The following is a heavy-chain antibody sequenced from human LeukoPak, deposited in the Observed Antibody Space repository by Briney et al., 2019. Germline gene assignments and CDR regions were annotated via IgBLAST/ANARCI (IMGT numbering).Heavy chain of an antibody. D-gene: IGHD1-26*01. V-gene: IGHV3-74*01. J-gene: IGHJ4*02. CDR1: GFTFNNYW. CDR3: VRDSGSYYFDY. Sequence: PGGSLRLSCATSGFTFNNYWMHWVRQAPGRGLVWVSHINNDGSDTSYADAVKGRFTVSRDNAKNTMYLQMNSLRADDTAVYYCVRDSGSYYFDYWGQGTLVTVSS. CDR2: INNDGSDT.